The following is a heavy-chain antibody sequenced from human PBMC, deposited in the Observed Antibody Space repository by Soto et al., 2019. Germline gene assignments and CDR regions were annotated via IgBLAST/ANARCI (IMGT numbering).Heavy chain of an antibody. Sequence: QVQLVESGGGVVQAGRSLRLSCAASGFMFDSYGMHWVRQTPGKGLEWVAVIGYDGSSEFYSDSVKGRFIVSRDNSKNTMYLQMNSLRGEDTAVYDCAKDGICIDGSCFPAFAAWGQGTLVAVSS. J-gene: IGHJ5*02. CDR3: AKDGICIDGSCFPAFAA. D-gene: IGHD2-15*01. V-gene: IGHV3-33*06. CDR2: IGYDGSSE. CDR1: GFMFDSYG.